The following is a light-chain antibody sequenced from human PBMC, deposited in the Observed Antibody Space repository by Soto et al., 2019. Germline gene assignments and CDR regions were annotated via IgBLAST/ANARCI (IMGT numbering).Light chain of an antibody. Sequence: QSALTQPASVSGSPGQSITISCTGTSRDVGGYNYVSWYQQHPGKAPKLMIYEVTNRPSGVSNRFSGSKSGNTASLTISGLQAEDEADYYCCSYTSTITLVVFGSGTKVTVL. V-gene: IGLV2-14*01. J-gene: IGLJ1*01. CDR1: SRDVGGYNY. CDR3: CSYTSTITLVV. CDR2: EVT.